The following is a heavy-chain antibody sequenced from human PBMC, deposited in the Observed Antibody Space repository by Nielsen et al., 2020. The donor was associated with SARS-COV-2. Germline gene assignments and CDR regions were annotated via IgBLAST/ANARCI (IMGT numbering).Heavy chain of an antibody. D-gene: IGHD3-3*01. V-gene: IGHV1-69*13. Sequence: SVKVSCKAYGGTFGTYAISWVRQAPGQGLEWVGGIIPMFGTANYAQKLQDRLTITADESTRTVYMELSSLRSEDTAVYYCARVEKWGQGTLVTVSS. CDR2: IIPMFGTA. J-gene: IGHJ4*02. CDR3: ARVEK. CDR1: GGTFGTYA.